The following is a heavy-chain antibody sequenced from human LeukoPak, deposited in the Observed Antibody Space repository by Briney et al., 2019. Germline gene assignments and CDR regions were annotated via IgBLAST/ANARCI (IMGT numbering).Heavy chain of an antibody. CDR2: LYSGDDT. CDR3: ARVGDHYHWYLDL. D-gene: IGHD3-10*01. J-gene: IGHJ2*01. Sequence: GGSLRLSCAASGFTISTKYMNWVRQAPGKGLEWVSILYSGDDTYYADSVRGRFIVSRDSSKNTLYLHISALTAEDTAVYYCARVGDHYHWYLDLWGRGTLVTVSS. V-gene: IGHV3-53*01. CDR1: GFTISTKY.